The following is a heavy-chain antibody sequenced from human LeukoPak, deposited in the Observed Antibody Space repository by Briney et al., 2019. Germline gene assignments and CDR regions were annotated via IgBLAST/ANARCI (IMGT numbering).Heavy chain of an antibody. CDR2: IKPDGSEK. Sequence: GGSLRLSCAASGFTFSDYWMSWVRQAPGKGLEWVANIKPDGSEKYYVDSVKGRFTISRDNAKNSLYLQMNSLRAEDTALYYCAKGARAEFNYYDSSGYYSTNYFDYWGQGTLVTVSS. CDR3: AKGARAEFNYYDSSGYYSTNYFDY. J-gene: IGHJ4*02. D-gene: IGHD3-22*01. V-gene: IGHV3-7*03. CDR1: GFTFSDYW.